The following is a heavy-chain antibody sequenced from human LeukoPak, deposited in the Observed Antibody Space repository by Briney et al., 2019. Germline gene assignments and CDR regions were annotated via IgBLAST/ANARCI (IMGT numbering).Heavy chain of an antibody. CDR3: AKDQYGPPYYYYYYMDV. CDR1: GFTFSNYW. J-gene: IGHJ6*03. V-gene: IGHV3-23*01. D-gene: IGHD2-8*01. CDR2: ISGSGGST. Sequence: GGSLRLSCAASGFTFSNYWMHWVRQAPGKGLVWVSAISGSGGSTYYAGSVKGRFTISRDNSKNTLYLQMNSLRAEDTALYYCAKDQYGPPYYYYYYMDVWGKGTTVTISS.